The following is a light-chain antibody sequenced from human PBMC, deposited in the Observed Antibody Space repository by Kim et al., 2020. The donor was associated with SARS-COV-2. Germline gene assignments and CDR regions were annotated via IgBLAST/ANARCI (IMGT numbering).Light chain of an antibody. V-gene: IGKV3-15*01. CDR2: TAS. CDR1: QSVNSR. Sequence: EIVMTQSPASLSVSPGDTATLSCRASQSVNSRLAWYQQKPGQAPRLLISTASTRATGIPARFSGSGSGTEFTLTISILQSDDFAVYYCQHYDNWPRTFGQGTKVDIK. J-gene: IGKJ1*01. CDR3: QHYDNWPRT.